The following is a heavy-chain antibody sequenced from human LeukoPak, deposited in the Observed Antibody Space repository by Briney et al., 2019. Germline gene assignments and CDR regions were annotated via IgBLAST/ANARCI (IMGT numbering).Heavy chain of an antibody. V-gene: IGHV4-59*01. CDR3: ARDRELGY. Sequence: PSETLSLTCTFSGGSLSIYYWNWIRQPPGKGLEWIGYIYNSGSTNYNPSLKSRVTISVDTSKHQFSLKLNSVTAADTAVYYCARDRELGYWGQGTLVTVSS. CDR2: IYNSGST. D-gene: IGHD3-10*01. CDR1: GGSLSIYY. J-gene: IGHJ4*02.